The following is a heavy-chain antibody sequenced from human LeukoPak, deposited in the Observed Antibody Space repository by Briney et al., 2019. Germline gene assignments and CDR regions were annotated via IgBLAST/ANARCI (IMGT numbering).Heavy chain of an antibody. D-gene: IGHD2-15*01. CDR2: MNPNSGGT. J-gene: IGHJ4*02. CDR3: ARESIVVVVAATGIDY. V-gene: IGHV1-2*02. CDR1: GYTFTSYD. Sequence: ASVKVSCKASGYTFTSYDINWVRQATGQGLEWMGWMNPNSGGTNYAQKFQGRVTMTRDTSISTAYMELSRLRSDDTAVYYCARESIVVVVAATGIDYWGQGTLVTVSS.